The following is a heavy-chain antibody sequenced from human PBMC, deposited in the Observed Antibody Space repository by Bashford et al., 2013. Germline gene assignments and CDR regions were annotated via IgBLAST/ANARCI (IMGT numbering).Heavy chain of an antibody. CDR2: IDPSDSYT. CDR1: GYSFTTYW. V-gene: IGHV5-10-1*01. D-gene: IGHD1-1*01. J-gene: IGHJ4*02. CDR3: ARQGQLELGAWADFDL. Sequence: GESLKISCKGSGYSFTTYWISWVRQMAGKGLEWMGRIDPSDSYTNYSPSFQGHVTISTDKSISTAYLQWSSLKASDTAMYYCARQGQLELGAWADFDLWGQGTQVTVSS.